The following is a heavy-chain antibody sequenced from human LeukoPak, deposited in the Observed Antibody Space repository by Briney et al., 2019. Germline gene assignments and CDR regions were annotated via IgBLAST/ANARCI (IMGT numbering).Heavy chain of an antibody. J-gene: IGHJ4*02. D-gene: IGHD3/OR15-3a*01. V-gene: IGHV4-34*01. CDR3: ARAPTQDLVDY. CDR2: VNHSGST. CDR1: GGSFSDYY. Sequence: SETLSLTCAVYGGSFSDYYWSWIRQPPGKGLEWIGEVNHSGSTNYNPSLKSRVTISVDTSKNQFSLKLTPVTAADTAVYYCARAPTQDLVDYWGQGTLVTVSS.